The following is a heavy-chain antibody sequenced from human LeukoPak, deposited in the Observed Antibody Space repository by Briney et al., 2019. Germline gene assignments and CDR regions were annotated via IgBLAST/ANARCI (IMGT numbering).Heavy chain of an antibody. Sequence: SETLSLTCTVSGGSISSYYWSWIRQPPGKGLEWIGYIYYSGSTNYNPSLKSRVTISVDTSKNQFSLKLSSVTAADTAVYYCARVIDSSSWYDYWGQGTLVTVSS. D-gene: IGHD6-13*01. V-gene: IGHV4-59*01. J-gene: IGHJ4*02. CDR2: IYYSGST. CDR3: ARVIDSSSWYDY. CDR1: GGSISSYY.